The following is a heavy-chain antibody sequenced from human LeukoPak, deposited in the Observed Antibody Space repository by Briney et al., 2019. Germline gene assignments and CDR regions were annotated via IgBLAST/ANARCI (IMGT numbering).Heavy chain of an antibody. CDR3: TRPKIVGAPQDVYYYYYYMDV. CDR2: IRSKANSYAT. Sequence: GGSLRLSCAASGLTFSGSAMHWVRQASGKGLEWVGRIRSKANSYATAYAASVKGRFTISRDDSKNTAYLQMNSLKTEDTAVYYCTRPKIVGAPQDVYYYYYYMDVWGKGTTVTVSS. D-gene: IGHD1-26*01. J-gene: IGHJ6*03. CDR1: GLTFSGSA. V-gene: IGHV3-73*01.